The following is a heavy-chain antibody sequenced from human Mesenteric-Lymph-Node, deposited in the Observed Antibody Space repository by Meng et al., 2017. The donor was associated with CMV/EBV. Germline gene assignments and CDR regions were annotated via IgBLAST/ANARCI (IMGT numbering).Heavy chain of an antibody. V-gene: IGHV1-69*05. J-gene: IGHJ4*02. CDR2: IIPIFGTA. Sequence: IFSSYAISWVRQAPGQGLEWMGGIIPIFGTANYAQKFQGRVTITTDESTSTAYMELSSLRSEDTAVYYCAIPSGGGYCGGDCYSFDYWGQGTLVTVSS. CDR1: IFSSYA. D-gene: IGHD2-21*01. CDR3: AIPSGGGYCGGDCYSFDY.